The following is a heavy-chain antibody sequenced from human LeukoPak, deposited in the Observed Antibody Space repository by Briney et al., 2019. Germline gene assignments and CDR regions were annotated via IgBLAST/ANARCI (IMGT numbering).Heavy chain of an antibody. CDR1: GGTFSSYA. Sequence: GASVKVSCKASGGTFSSYAISWVRQAPGQGLEWMGGIIPIFGTANYAQKFQGRVTITADESTSTAYMELSSLRSEDTAVYYCARGGPGSSSSPFDYWGQGTLVTVSS. V-gene: IGHV1-69*13. D-gene: IGHD6-13*01. CDR2: IIPIFGTA. CDR3: ARGGPGSSSSPFDY. J-gene: IGHJ4*02.